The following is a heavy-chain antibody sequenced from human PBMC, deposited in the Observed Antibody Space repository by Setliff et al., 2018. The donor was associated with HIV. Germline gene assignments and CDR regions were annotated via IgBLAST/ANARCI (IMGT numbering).Heavy chain of an antibody. CDR2: IFHSGGI. Sequence: LSLTCAVSGYSISSGYYWGWIRQPPGKGLEWVGSIFHSGGIYYNPSLKSRVTISGDTSKNKLSLKPTSVTAADTAVYYCARHLQAFDIWGHGTMVTVSS. D-gene: IGHD1-1*01. J-gene: IGHJ3*02. V-gene: IGHV4-38-2*01. CDR1: GYSISSGYY. CDR3: ARHLQAFDI.